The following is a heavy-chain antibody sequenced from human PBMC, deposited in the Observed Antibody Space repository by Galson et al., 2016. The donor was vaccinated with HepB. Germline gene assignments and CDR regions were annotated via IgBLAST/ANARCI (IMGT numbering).Heavy chain of an antibody. CDR1: GFTFSSYA. V-gene: IGHV3-23*01. D-gene: IGHD3-10*01. J-gene: IGHJ3*01. CDR3: ARGGIYDYGWYNAFDV. CDR2: MNGSGGSA. Sequence: SLRLSCAASGFTFSSYAMTWVRQAPGKGLEWVSDMNGSGGSAYYADSVKGRFTISRDNAQNTLYLHMNSLRAEDTAVYYCARGGIYDYGWYNAFDVWGQGTVVTVSS.